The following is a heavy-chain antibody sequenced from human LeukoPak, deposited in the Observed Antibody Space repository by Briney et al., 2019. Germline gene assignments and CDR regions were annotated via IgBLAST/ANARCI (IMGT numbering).Heavy chain of an antibody. CDR1: GGSISSGGYY. J-gene: IGHJ4*02. D-gene: IGHD1-26*01. Sequence: SETLSLTCTVSGGSISSGGYYWSWIRQHPGKGLEWIGYIYYSGSTYYNPSLKSRVTISVDTSKNQFSLKLSSVTAADTAVYYCARVGSYWGNYFDYWGQGTLVTVSS. CDR3: ARVGSYWGNYFDY. CDR2: IYYSGST. V-gene: IGHV4-31*03.